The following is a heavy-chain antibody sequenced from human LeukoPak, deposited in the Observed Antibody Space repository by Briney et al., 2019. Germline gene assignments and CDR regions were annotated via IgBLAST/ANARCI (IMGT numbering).Heavy chain of an antibody. D-gene: IGHD1-26*01. V-gene: IGHV1-69*13. CDR1: GGTFSCYA. CDR2: IIPIFGTA. J-gene: IGHJ3*02. CDR3: ARVMGSYYHDAFDI. Sequence: ASVKVSCKASGGTFSCYAISWVRPAPGQGLEWMGGIIPIFGTANYAQKFQGRVTITADESTSTAYMELRSLRSDDTAVYYCARVMGSYYHDAFDIWGQGTMVTVSS.